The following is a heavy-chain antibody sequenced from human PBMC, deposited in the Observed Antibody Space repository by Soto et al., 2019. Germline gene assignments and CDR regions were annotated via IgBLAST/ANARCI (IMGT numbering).Heavy chain of an antibody. J-gene: IGHJ5*02. CDR1: GGSISSSSYY. V-gene: IGHV4-39*01. CDR3: ARHQGVAAWFDL. Sequence: PSETLSLTCTVSGGSISSSSYYWGWIRQPPGKGLEWIGSIYYSGSTYYNPSLKSRVTISVDTSKNQFSLKLSSVTAADTAVYYCARHQGVAAWFDLWGQGSLVTVSS. CDR2: IYYSGST. D-gene: IGHD6-13*01.